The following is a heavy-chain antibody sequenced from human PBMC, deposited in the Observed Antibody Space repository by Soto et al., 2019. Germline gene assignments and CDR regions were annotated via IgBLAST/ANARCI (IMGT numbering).Heavy chain of an antibody. Sequence: QVQLVQSGAEVKKPGSSVKVSCKASGGSFSTYSISWVRQAPGQGLEWMGGIIPIFGTSNYAQKFQGRVTITADNSTNTTYMELSSLRSEDTAVYYCAITYGDYVVGAFEIWGQGTMVTVSS. D-gene: IGHD4-17*01. J-gene: IGHJ3*02. V-gene: IGHV1-69*06. CDR1: GGSFSTYS. CDR2: IIPIFGTS. CDR3: AITYGDYVVGAFEI.